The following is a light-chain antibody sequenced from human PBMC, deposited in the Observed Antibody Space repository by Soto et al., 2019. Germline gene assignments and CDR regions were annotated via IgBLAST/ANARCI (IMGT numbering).Light chain of an antibody. J-gene: IGLJ1*01. Sequence: QSVLTQPASVSGSPGQSITISCTGTSSDVGGYNYVSWYQHHPGKVPKLMIYAVSNRPSGVVNRFAGSKSGNTASLTISGLQAEDEEDYYCSSFTSSSTQVVGTGTKLTVL. CDR3: SSFTSSSTQV. V-gene: IGLV2-14*01. CDR2: AVS. CDR1: SSDVGGYNY.